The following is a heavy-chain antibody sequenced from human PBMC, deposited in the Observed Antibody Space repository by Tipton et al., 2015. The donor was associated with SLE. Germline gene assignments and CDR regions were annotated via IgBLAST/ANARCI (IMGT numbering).Heavy chain of an antibody. CDR2: FYHSGST. D-gene: IGHD3-10*01. V-gene: IGHV4-59*12. J-gene: IGHJ5*02. CDR1: GGSISSYY. Sequence: NLSLTCTVSGGSISSYYWSWIRQPPGKGLEWIGSFYHSGSTYYNPSLKSRVTISVDTSKNQFSLKLSSVTAADTAVYYCASRRDGRGTWFDPWGQGTLVTVSS. CDR3: ASRRDGRGTWFDP.